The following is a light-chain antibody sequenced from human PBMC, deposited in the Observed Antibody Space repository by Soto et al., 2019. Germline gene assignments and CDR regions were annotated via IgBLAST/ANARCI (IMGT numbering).Light chain of an antibody. V-gene: IGLV1-44*01. CDR2: SNY. J-gene: IGLJ2*01. Sequence: QSVLTQPPSASGTPGQRVTISCSGSSSNIESNTVTWYQQLPGTAPKLVIYSNYDRPSGVPDRFSGSTSGTSASLVIRGLQSEDEADYYCAAWDDILNGYVLGGGTKLTVL. CDR1: SSNIESNT. CDR3: AAWDDILNGYV.